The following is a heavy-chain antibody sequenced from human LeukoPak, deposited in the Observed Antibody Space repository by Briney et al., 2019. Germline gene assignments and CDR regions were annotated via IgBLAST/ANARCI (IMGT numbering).Heavy chain of an antibody. CDR1: GFTFNDYA. V-gene: IGHV3-23*01. J-gene: IGHJ6*03. CDR2: ISSSGANT. D-gene: IGHD2-2*01. CDR3: ARDGGNQLLAIDYYYYYMDV. Sequence: GGSLRLSCAASGFTFNDYAMSWVRQTPGKGLEWVSTISSSGANTYYADSVMGRFTISRDNAKNSLYLQMNSLRAEDTAVYYCARDGGNQLLAIDYYYYYMDVWGKGTTVTVSS.